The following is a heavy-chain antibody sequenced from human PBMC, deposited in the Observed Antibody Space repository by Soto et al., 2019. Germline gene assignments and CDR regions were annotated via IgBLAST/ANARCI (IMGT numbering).Heavy chain of an antibody. Sequence: QVQLQESGPGLVKPSGTLSLTCAVSGGSISSPNWWSWVRQPPGKGLEWIGEIDHSGRTSYNPSLKSRVVMSVDQSNDQFSPKLTSVTAADTAMYFCARDSSRRGYSYGTYQFDSWGQGTLVTVSS. CDR2: IDHSGRT. V-gene: IGHV4-4*02. D-gene: IGHD5-12*01. CDR3: ARDSSRRGYSYGTYQFDS. J-gene: IGHJ4*02. CDR1: GGSISSPNW.